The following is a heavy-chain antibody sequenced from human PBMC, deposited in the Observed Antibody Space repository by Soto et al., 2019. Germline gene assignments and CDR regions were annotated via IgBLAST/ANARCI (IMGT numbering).Heavy chain of an antibody. D-gene: IGHD5-12*01. V-gene: IGHV3-48*03. CDR1: GFTFSEYE. CDR3: ARGMDIVATIGFDY. J-gene: IGHJ4*02. Sequence: GGSLRLSCAASGFTFSEYEMNWVRQAPGKGLEWVAYILSTGTTIYYADSVKGRFTISRDNAKNSLYLQMNSLRAEDTAVYYCARGMDIVATIGFDYWGLGTQVTVSS. CDR2: ILSTGTTI.